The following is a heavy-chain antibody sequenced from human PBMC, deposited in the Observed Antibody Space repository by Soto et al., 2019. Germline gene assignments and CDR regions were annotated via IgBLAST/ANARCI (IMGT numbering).Heavy chain of an antibody. CDR1: GYTFTSYY. V-gene: IGHV1-46*01. D-gene: IGHD6-19*01. J-gene: IGHJ6*02. Sequence: ASVKVSCKASGYTFTSYYMHWVRQAPGQGLEWMGIINPSGGSTSYAQKFQGRVTMTRDTSTSTVYMELSSLRSEDTAVYYCARDLGIAVAGTTSYYYYYGMDVWGQATTVTVTS. CDR3: ARDLGIAVAGTTSYYYYYGMDV. CDR2: INPSGGST.